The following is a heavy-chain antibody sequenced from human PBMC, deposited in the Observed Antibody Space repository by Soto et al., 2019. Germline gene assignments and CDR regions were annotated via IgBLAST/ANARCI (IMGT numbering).Heavy chain of an antibody. CDR1: GGSFSGYY. V-gene: IGHV4-34*01. CDR2: INHSGST. J-gene: IGHJ4*02. D-gene: IGHD3-3*01. CDR3: ANTYYNFWSGFYRGYYFDY. Sequence: QVHLQQWGAGLLKPSETLSLTCAVYGGSFSGYYWSWIRQPPVKGLEWIGEINHSGSTNYNPSLKSRVTISVVTSKNQFSLKLSSVTAADTAVYFCANTYYNFWSGFYRGYYFDYWGQGTLVSVSS.